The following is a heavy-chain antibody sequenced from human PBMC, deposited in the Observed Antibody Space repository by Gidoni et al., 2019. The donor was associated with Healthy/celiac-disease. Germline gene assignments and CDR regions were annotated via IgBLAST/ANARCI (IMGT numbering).Heavy chain of an antibody. Sequence: QVQLVESGGGLVKPGGSLRLSGAASGFPFSDYYMSWIRQAPGKGLEWVSYISSSGSTIYYADSVKGRFTISRDNAKNSLYLQMNSLRAEDTAVYYCANSPRSSWYSSTWGQGTLVTVSS. V-gene: IGHV3-11*01. CDR3: ANSPRSSWYSST. CDR1: GFPFSDYY. CDR2: ISSSGSTI. D-gene: IGHD6-13*01. J-gene: IGHJ5*02.